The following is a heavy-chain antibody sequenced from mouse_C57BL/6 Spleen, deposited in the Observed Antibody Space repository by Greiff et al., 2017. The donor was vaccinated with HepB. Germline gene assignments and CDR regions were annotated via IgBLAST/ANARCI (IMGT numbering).Heavy chain of an antibody. V-gene: IGHV3-6*01. CDR2: ISYDGSN. Sequence: DVQLQESGPGLVKPSQSLSLTCSVTGYSITSGYYWNWIRQFPGNKLEWMGYISYDGSNNYDPSLKNRFSITRDTSKNQFFLKLNSVTTEDTATYYCARDRDYSNSWFAYWGQGTLVTVSA. J-gene: IGHJ3*01. D-gene: IGHD2-5*01. CDR3: ARDRDYSNSWFAY. CDR1: GYSITSGYY.